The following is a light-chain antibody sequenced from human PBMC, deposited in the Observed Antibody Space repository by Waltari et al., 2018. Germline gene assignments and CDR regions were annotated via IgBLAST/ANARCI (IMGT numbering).Light chain of an antibody. CDR3: AAWDDSLGGPV. V-gene: IGLV1-44*01. Sequence: QSVLTQPPSMSGTPGQRVTISCSGSSSHLQKTPVTWYHQVPGTAPKVLIYRNNQRPSGVPDRFSGSKSGTSASLAISGLQSEDEADYHCAAWDDSLGGPVFGGGTTLTVL. CDR1: SSHLQKTP. J-gene: IGLJ2*01. CDR2: RNN.